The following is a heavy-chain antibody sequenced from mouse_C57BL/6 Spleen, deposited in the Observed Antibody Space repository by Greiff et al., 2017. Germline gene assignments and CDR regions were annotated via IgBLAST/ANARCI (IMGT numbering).Heavy chain of an antibody. V-gene: IGHV14-4*01. D-gene: IGHD1-1*01. CDR1: GFNIKDDY. CDR2: IDPENGDT. J-gene: IGHJ3*01. Sequence: VQLQQSGAELVRPGASVKLSCTASGFNIKDDYMHWVKQRPEQGLEWIGWIDPENGDTEYASKFQGKATITADTSSNTAYLQLSSLTSEDTAVYYCTTGLRSAWFAYWGQGTLVTVSA. CDR3: TTGLRSAWFAY.